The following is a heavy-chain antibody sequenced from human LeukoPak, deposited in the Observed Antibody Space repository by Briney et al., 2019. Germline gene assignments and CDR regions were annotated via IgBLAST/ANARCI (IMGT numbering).Heavy chain of an antibody. Sequence: PSETLSLTCSVSGGSISSGSYYWSWIRQPAGKGLEWIGYIYHSGSTNYNPSLKSRVTISVDTSKNEFSLKLTSVTAADTAVYYCAREANYYGSGSYFEGTFDYWGQGSLVTVSS. D-gene: IGHD3-10*01. J-gene: IGHJ4*02. CDR3: AREANYYGSGSYFEGTFDY. CDR2: IYHSGST. V-gene: IGHV4-61*10. CDR1: GGSISSGSYY.